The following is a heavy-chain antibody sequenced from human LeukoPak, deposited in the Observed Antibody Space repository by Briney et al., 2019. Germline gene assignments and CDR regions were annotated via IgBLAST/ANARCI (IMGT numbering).Heavy chain of an antibody. Sequence: ASVKVSCEASGGTFTNYAITWVRQAPGQGLEWMGGIVPGFDTTDYAQRFQDRLIITADESTTTAYMELSSLRSEDTAMYYCARWDAHYHEGDNWFDPWGQGTLVTVPS. D-gene: IGHD3-22*01. CDR1: GGTFTNYA. CDR2: IVPGFDTT. J-gene: IGHJ5*02. CDR3: ARWDAHYHEGDNWFDP. V-gene: IGHV1-69*13.